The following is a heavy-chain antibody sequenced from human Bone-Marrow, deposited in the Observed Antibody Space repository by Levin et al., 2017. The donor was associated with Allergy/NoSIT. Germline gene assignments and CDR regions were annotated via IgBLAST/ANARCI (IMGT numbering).Heavy chain of an antibody. CDR2: IYWDDDE. D-gene: IGHD2-15*01. Sequence: KLSGPTLVKATQTLTLTCTFSGFSLKTSGVGVGWIRQPPGKALEWLAVIYWDDDEHYSPSLRSRLTITKDTSKNQVVLTMTNMDPVDTATYYCAHSLGYCRTGSCYSLFDPWGQGTLVTVSS. V-gene: IGHV2-5*02. CDR1: GFSLKTSGVG. J-gene: IGHJ5*02. CDR3: AHSLGYCRTGSCYSLFDP.